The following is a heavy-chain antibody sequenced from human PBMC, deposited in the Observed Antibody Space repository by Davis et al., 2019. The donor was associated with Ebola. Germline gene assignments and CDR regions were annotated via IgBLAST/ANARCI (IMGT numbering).Heavy chain of an antibody. J-gene: IGHJ6*02. CDR1: GGSISSSNW. D-gene: IGHD2-2*01. CDR2: IYHSGST. V-gene: IGHV4-4*02. Sequence: SETLSLTCTVPGGSISSSNWWSWVRQPPGKGLEWIGEIYHSGSTNYNPSLKSRVTISVDKSKNQFSLKLSSVTAADTAVYYCARGGYCSSTSCYGYYYYGMDVWGQGTTVTVSS. CDR3: ARGGYCSSTSCYGYYYYGMDV.